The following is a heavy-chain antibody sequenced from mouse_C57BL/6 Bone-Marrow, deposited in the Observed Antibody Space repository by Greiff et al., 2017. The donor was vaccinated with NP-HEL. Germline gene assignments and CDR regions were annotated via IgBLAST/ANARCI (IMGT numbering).Heavy chain of an antibody. CDR3: ARHDDYDRSYAMDY. Sequence: DVMLVESGGGLVKPGGSLKLSCAASGFTFSSYTMSWVRQTPEKRLEWVATISGGGGNTYYPDSVKGRFTISRDNAKNTLYLQMSSLRSEDTALYYCARHDDYDRSYAMDYWGQGTSVTVSS. D-gene: IGHD2-4*01. J-gene: IGHJ4*01. V-gene: IGHV5-9*01. CDR2: ISGGGGNT. CDR1: GFTFSSYT.